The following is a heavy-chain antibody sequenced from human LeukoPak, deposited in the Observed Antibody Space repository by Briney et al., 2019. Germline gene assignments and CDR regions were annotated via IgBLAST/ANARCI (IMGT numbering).Heavy chain of an antibody. V-gene: IGHV4-39*07. J-gene: IGHJ4*02. CDR2: INHSGST. D-gene: IGHD1-20*01. CDR3: ASLYNWNYADY. Sequence: PSETLSLTCTVSGGSVSSGSYYWSWIRQPPGKGLEWIGEINHSGSTNYNPSLKSRVTISVDTSKNQFSLKLSSVTAADTAVYYCASLYNWNYADYWGQGTLVTVSS. CDR1: GGSVSSGSYY.